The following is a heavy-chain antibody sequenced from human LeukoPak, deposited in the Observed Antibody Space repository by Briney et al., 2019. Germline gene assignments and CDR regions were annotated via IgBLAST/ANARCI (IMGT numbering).Heavy chain of an antibody. J-gene: IGHJ4*02. CDR2: IYPGDSDT. D-gene: IGHD3-9*01. CDR1: GYSFTSYW. V-gene: IGHV5-51*01. CDR3: ARLFRNDILTGYFGY. Sequence: GESLKISCKGSGYSFTSYWIGWVRQMPGKGLEWMGIIYPGDSDTRYSPSFQGQVTISADKSISTAYLQWSSLKASDTAMYYCARLFRNDILTGYFGYWGQGTLVTVSS.